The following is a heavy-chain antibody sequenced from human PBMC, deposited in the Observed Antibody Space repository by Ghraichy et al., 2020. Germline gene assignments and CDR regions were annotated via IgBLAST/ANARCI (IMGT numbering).Heavy chain of an antibody. V-gene: IGHV3-23*01. D-gene: IGHD2-21*02. CDR2: ISGSGDKS. J-gene: IGHJ6*02. CDR1: GFTFRSYA. CDR3: SKEGRRDNSRGGMDV. Sequence: GESLNISCAASGFTFRSYAMIWVRQAPGKGLEWVSGISGSGDKSYYVDSMEGRFTISRDNSKSTLYLQMNSLRAEDTAVYYCSKEGRRDNSRGGMDVWGQGTTVTVSS.